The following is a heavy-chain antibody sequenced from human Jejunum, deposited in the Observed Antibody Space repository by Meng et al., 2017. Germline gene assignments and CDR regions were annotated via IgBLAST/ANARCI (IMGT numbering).Heavy chain of an antibody. CDR1: GGSVGRAGYQ. D-gene: IGHD1-26*01. CDR2: ANT. Sequence: QVQLQESGSGLVRPSETLSLICPVSGGSVGRAGYQWGWIRQPPGRGLEWIGYANTNYNPSLKRRVTISLDTSRNLFSLSLTSVTAADTAVYYCARDSMGSLDYWGQGILVTVSS. J-gene: IGHJ4*02. V-gene: IGHV4-61*08. CDR3: ARDSMGSLDY.